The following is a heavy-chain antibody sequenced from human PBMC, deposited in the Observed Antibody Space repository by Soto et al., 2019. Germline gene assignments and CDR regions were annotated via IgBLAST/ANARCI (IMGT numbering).Heavy chain of an antibody. Sequence: QVQLVQSGAEVKKPGASVKVSCKASGYTFTSYGISWVRQAPGQGLEWMGWISAYNGNTNYAQKLQGRVTMTTDTTTSTAYMELRRLRSDDTAVYYCARVPYELSDYYDSSGYYFRDWFDPWGQGTLVTVSS. CDR1: GYTFTSYG. CDR2: ISAYNGNT. V-gene: IGHV1-18*01. CDR3: ARVPYELSDYYDSSGYYFRDWFDP. J-gene: IGHJ5*02. D-gene: IGHD3-22*01.